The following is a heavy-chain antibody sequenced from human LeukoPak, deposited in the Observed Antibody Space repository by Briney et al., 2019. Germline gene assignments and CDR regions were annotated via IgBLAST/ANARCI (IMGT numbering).Heavy chain of an antibody. CDR1: GDSISSSSYF. D-gene: IGHD3-22*01. Sequence: SETLSLTCTASGDSISSSSYFWGWIRQPPGKGLEWIGSIYYSGSTSYSPSLKSRVTISVDTSKSQFSLKLSSVTAADTAVYYCARGDYYDSSGYYYSGGYFQHWGQGTLVTVSS. CDR3: ARGDYYDSSGYYYSGGYFQH. V-gene: IGHV4-39*07. CDR2: IYYSGST. J-gene: IGHJ1*01.